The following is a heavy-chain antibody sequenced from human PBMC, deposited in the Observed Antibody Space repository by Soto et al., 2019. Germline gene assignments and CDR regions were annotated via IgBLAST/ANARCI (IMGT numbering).Heavy chain of an antibody. D-gene: IGHD1-26*01. CDR2: ISSGASEK. V-gene: IGHV3-30*18. CDR1: GFSVSSYG. J-gene: IGHJ2*01. Sequence: QVHLVGSGGGVVQPGRSLRLSCAASGFSVSSYGMHWVRQTPDKGLEWVAAISSGASEKYYSDSVRGRFTISRDNSKNTLYLEMNSLSYEDTAMYYCAKTPERGKWYFDVWGRGTQVTVS. CDR3: AKTPERGKWYFDV.